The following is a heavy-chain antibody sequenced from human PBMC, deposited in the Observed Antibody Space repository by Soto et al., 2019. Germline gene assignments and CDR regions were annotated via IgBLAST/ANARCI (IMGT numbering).Heavy chain of an antibody. J-gene: IGHJ4*02. V-gene: IGHV3-74*01. CDR1: GFTLSNFW. D-gene: IGHD3-22*01. Sequence: GSLRLSGAASGFTLSNFWMYWVRQAPGKGLVWVSGINNDGSSTSYADSVKGRFTISRDNAKNTLYLQMNSLRGEDTAVYYCAGRPYYYHISGYYWGQGTLVTVSS. CDR3: AGRPYYYHISGYY. CDR2: INNDGSST.